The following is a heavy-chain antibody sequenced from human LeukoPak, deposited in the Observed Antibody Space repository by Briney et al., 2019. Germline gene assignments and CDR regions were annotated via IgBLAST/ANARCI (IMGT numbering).Heavy chain of an antibody. D-gene: IGHD6-13*01. V-gene: IGHV4-39*07. CDR1: GGSISDWTHY. CDR3: ARVGSTRYYFDY. CDR2: IYHSGST. J-gene: IGHJ4*02. Sequence: SETLSLTCSVSGGSISDWTHYWGWIRQPPGKGLEWIANIYHSGSTYYNASLKSRVTISVDTSKSQFSLKLNSVTAADTAVYYCARVGSTRYYFDYWGQGTLVTVSS.